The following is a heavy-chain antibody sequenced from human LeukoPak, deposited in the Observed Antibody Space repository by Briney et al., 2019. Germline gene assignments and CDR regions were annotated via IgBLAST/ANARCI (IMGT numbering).Heavy chain of an antibody. V-gene: IGHV6-1*01. CDR1: GDSVSSNSAS. CDR3: AKGYLRSGFDS. D-gene: IGHD5/OR15-5a*01. CDR2: TYYRSRWYY. J-gene: IGHJ4*02. Sequence: SQTLSLTCAIPGDSVSSNSASWNWIRQSPSGGLEWLGRTYYRSRWYYEYAVSVNSRMTINADTSKNQFSLQLNSVTPGDTAVYYCAKGYLRSGFDSWGQGTLVTVSS.